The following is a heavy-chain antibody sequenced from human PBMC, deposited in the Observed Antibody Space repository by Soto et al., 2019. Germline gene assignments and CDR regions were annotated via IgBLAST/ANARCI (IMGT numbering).Heavy chain of an antibody. V-gene: IGHV4-34*01. D-gene: IGHD6-13*01. CDR2: INHSGIT. CDR1: GGAFSGYY. CDR3: ARLYPPLRGSSWLDY. Sequence: QVQLQQWGAGLLKPSETLSLTCAVYGGAFSGYYWSWIRQPPGKGLEWIGEINHSGITNYNPSLKSRVTISVDTSKNQFALKLSSVTAAATAVYYCARLYPPLRGSSWLDYWGQGTLVTVSS. J-gene: IGHJ4*02.